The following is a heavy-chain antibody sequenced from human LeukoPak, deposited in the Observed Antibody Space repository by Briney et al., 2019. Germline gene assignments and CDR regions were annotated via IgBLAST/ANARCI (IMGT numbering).Heavy chain of an antibody. CDR1: GFTFSSYS. D-gene: IGHD5-18*01. Sequence: PGGSLRLSCAASGFTFSSYSMNWVRQAPGKGLEWVSGISGSASITHYADSVKGRFTISRDNSKTTLFLQMNSLRAEDTAVYYCAKGSEDSYSSSFRYWGQGTLVTVSS. CDR3: AKGSEDSYSSSFRY. V-gene: IGHV3-23*01. CDR2: ISGSASIT. J-gene: IGHJ4*02.